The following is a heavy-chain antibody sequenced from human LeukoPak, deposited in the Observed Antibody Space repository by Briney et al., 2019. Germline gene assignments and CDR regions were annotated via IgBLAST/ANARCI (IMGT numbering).Heavy chain of an antibody. D-gene: IGHD1-14*01. CDR1: GFTFSSYA. CDR2: ISYDGSNK. J-gene: IGHJ6*03. Sequence: GGSLRLSCAASGFTFSSYAMHWVRQAPGKGLEWVAVISYDGSNKYYADSVKGRFTISRDNYKNTLYLQMNSLSAEDTAVYYCARDSHRRALSRRYYYYMDVWGAGNTVTVSS. CDR3: ARDSHRRALSRRYYYYMDV. V-gene: IGHV3-30*04.